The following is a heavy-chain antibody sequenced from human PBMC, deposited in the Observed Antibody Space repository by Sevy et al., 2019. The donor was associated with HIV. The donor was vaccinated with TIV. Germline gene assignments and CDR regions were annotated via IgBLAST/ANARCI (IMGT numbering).Heavy chain of an antibody. J-gene: IGHJ4*02. CDR1: RFTFSSYA. Sequence: GGSLRLSCAASRFTFSSYAMNWVRQAPGKGLEWVSGISGSGGSGDKSNYADSVKGRFTISRDDSKNSLYLQLNSLRAEDTAIYYCARKDDSSGYFDYWGQGTLVTVSS. CDR2: ISGSGGSGDKS. D-gene: IGHD3-22*01. V-gene: IGHV3-23*01. CDR3: ARKDDSSGYFDY.